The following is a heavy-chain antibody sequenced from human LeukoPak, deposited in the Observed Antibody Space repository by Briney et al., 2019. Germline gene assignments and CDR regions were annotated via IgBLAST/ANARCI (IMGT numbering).Heavy chain of an antibody. CDR1: GGSISSYY. V-gene: IGHV4-59*01. CDR2: IYYSGST. Sequence: PSETLSLTCTVSGGSISSYYWSWIRQPPGKGLEWIGYIYYSGSTNYNPSLKSRVTISVDTSKNQFSLKLSSVTAADTAVYYCARGDYYDSSLTFDYWGQGTLVTVSS. CDR3: ARGDYYDSSLTFDY. D-gene: IGHD3-22*01. J-gene: IGHJ4*02.